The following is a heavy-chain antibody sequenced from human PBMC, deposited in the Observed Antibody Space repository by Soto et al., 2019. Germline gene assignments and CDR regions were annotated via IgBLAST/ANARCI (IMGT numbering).Heavy chain of an antibody. CDR2: TYYRSKWYN. J-gene: IGHJ4*02. CDR1: GDSVSSNSAA. Sequence: SQTLSLTCAISGDSVSSNSAAWNWIRQSPSRGLEWLGRTYYRSKWYNDYAVSVKSRITINPDTSKNQFSLQLNSVTPEETAVYYCARDSGGDIVVVPAAFDYWGQGTLVTVSS. CDR3: ARDSGGDIVVVPAAFDY. D-gene: IGHD2-2*01. V-gene: IGHV6-1*01.